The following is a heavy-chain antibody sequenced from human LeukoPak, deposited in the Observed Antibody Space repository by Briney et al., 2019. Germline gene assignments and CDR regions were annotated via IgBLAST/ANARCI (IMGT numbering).Heavy chain of an antibody. CDR3: ASTRPGTSFDY. D-gene: IGHD2-15*01. CDR2: IYYSGST. CDR1: GGSFSGYY. V-gene: IGHV4-34*01. Sequence: ASETLSLTCAVYGGSFSGYYWSWIRQPPGKGLEWIGSIYYSGSTYYNPSLKSRVTISVDTSKNQFSLKLSSVTAADTAVYYCASTRPGTSFDYWGQGTLVTVSS. J-gene: IGHJ4*02.